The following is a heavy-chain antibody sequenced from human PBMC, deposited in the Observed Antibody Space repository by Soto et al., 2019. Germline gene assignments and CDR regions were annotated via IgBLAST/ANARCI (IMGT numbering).Heavy chain of an antibody. D-gene: IGHD3-10*01. Sequence: QVQLVQSGAEVKKPGASVKVSCKASGYTFTSYYMHWVRQAPGQGLEWMGIINPSGGSTSYAQKFQGRVTMTRDTSTSTVYMELSSLRSEDTAVYYCARDGPITMVRGVIDYWGQGTLVTVSS. CDR1: GYTFTSYY. CDR2: INPSGGST. V-gene: IGHV1-46*03. CDR3: ARDGPITMVRGVIDY. J-gene: IGHJ4*02.